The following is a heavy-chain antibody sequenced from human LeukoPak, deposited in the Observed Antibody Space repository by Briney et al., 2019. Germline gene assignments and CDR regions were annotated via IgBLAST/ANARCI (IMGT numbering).Heavy chain of an antibody. J-gene: IGHJ5*02. CDR1: GFTFSSYS. D-gene: IGHD1-7*01. Sequence: GGSLRLSCAASGFTFSSYSMNWVRQAPGKGLEWVSSISSSSSYIYYADSVKGRFTISRDNAKNSLYLQMNSLRAEDTAVYYCAREALGNWNYNWFDPWGQGTLVTVSS. V-gene: IGHV3-21*01. CDR3: AREALGNWNYNWFDP. CDR2: ISSSSSYI.